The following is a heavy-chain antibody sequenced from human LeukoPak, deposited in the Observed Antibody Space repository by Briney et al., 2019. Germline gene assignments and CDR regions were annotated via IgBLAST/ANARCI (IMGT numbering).Heavy chain of an antibody. CDR1: GYTFTSYD. V-gene: IGHV1-8*01. CDR2: MNPNSGNT. Sequence: ASVKVSCKASGYTFTSYDINWVRQTTGQGLEWMGWMNPNSGNTGYAQKFQGRVTMTRNTSISTAYMELSSLRSEDTAVYYCARGRYYYDSSGHKDLDYWGQGTLVNVSS. J-gene: IGHJ4*02. CDR3: ARGRYYYDSSGHKDLDY. D-gene: IGHD3-22*01.